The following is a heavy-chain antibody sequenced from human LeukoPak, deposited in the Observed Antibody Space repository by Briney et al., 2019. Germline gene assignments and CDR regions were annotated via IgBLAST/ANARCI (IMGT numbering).Heavy chain of an antibody. CDR3: ARTSKGIAAAGRNWFDP. Sequence: GRSLRLSCAASGFTFSSYGMHWVRQAPGKGLEWVAVISYDGSSKYYADSVKGRFTISRDNSKNTSFLQMNSLRAEDTAVYYCARTSKGIAAAGRNWFDPWGQGTPVTVSS. J-gene: IGHJ5*02. D-gene: IGHD6-13*01. CDR1: GFTFSSYG. CDR2: ISYDGSSK. V-gene: IGHV3-30*03.